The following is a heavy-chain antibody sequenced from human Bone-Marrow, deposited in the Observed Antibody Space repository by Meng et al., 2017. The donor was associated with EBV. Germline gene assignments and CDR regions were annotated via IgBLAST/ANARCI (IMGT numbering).Heavy chain of an antibody. D-gene: IGHD3-22*01. J-gene: IGHJ4*02. Sequence: QVQLKQWGAGLLKPSETLSLTCAVYGGSFSGYYWSWIRQPPGKGLEWIGEINHSGSTNYNPSLKSRVTISVDTSKNQFSLKLSSVTAADTAVYYSARGERYYYDSSGYYVFDYWGQGTLVTVSS. CDR3: ARGERYYYDSSGYYVFDY. CDR2: INHSGST. CDR1: GGSFSGYY. V-gene: IGHV4-34*01.